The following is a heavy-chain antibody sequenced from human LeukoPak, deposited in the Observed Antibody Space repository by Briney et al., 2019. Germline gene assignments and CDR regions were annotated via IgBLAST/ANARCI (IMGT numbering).Heavy chain of an antibody. CDR2: ISYDGSNK. J-gene: IGHJ4*02. V-gene: IGHV3-30-3*01. D-gene: IGHD3-3*01. CDR3: ARAPREWLLGYYFDY. Sequence: GRSLRLSCAASGFTFSSYAMHWVRQAPGKGLEWVAVISYDGSNKYYADSVKGRFTISRDNPKNSLYLQMNSLRAEDTAVYYCARAPREWLLGYYFDYWGQGTLVTVSS. CDR1: GFTFSSYA.